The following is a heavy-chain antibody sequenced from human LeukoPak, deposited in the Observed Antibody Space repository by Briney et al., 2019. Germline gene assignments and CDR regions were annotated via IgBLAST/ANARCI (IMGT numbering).Heavy chain of an antibody. Sequence: GESLKISCKGSGYSFTSYWIGWVRQMPGKCLEWMGIIYPGDSDTRYSPSFQGQVTISGDKSISTAYLQWSSLKASDTAMYYCARSRVDNTYSSYDHWGQGTLVTVSS. J-gene: IGHJ4*02. V-gene: IGHV5-51*01. CDR1: GYSFTSYW. D-gene: IGHD6-6*01. CDR3: ARSRVDNTYSSYDH. CDR2: IYPGDSDT.